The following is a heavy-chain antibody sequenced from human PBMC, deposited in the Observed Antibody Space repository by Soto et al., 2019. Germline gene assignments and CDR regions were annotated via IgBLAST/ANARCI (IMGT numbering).Heavy chain of an antibody. CDR1: GFTFSSYG. D-gene: IGHD6-19*01. Sequence: QVQLVESGGGVVQPGRSLRLSCAASGFTFSSYGMHWVRQAPGKGLEWVAVISYDGSNKYYADSVKGRFTISRDNSKNTLYLQMNSLRAEDTAVYYCARDRNGGWFHMDVWGQGTTVSVSS. CDR3: ARDRNGGWFHMDV. V-gene: IGHV3-30*03. J-gene: IGHJ6*02. CDR2: ISYDGSNK.